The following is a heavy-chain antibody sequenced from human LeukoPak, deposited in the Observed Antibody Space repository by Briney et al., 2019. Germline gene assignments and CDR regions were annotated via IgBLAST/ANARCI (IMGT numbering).Heavy chain of an antibody. CDR1: GYTFTGYY. CDR2: INSNSGDT. V-gene: IGHV1-2*02. CDR3: ARQGSGSYKLDY. J-gene: IGHJ4*02. D-gene: IGHD3-10*01. Sequence: ASVKVSCKASGYTFTGYYMHRVRQAPGQGLEWMGWINSNSGDTYFAQHFKGRVTMTTDTSISTTYMEMNNLTSDDTAVFYCARQGSGSYKLDYWGQGALVTVSS.